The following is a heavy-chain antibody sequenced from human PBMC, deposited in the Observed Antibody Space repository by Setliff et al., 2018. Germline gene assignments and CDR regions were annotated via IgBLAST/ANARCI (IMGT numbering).Heavy chain of an antibody. J-gene: IGHJ4*02. D-gene: IGHD1-1*01. CDR3: ARTGTYRYFDY. Sequence: GSLRLSCAASGFTFSNYEMNWVRQPPGKGLEWIGNIYYSGTTYSNPSLKSRVTMSVDTSKNQFSLRLNSVTASDTAVYYCARTGTYRYFDYWGQGALVTVSS. CDR1: GFTFSNYE. CDR2: IYYSGTT. V-gene: IGHV4-59*04.